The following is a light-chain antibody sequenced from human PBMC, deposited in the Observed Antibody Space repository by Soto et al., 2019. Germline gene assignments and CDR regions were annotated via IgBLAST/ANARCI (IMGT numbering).Light chain of an antibody. Sequence: VLTQAASSYGSPRQSISISCNGTNNDVGIYNLVSWYQQHPGEAPKLMIYEVTKRPSGVSDRFSGSKSANTASLTISGLQSEDEADYYCCSYAGHSTYVFGNGTKXTV. CDR3: CSYAGHSTYV. J-gene: IGLJ1*01. CDR1: NNDVGIYNL. V-gene: IGLV2-23*02. CDR2: EVT.